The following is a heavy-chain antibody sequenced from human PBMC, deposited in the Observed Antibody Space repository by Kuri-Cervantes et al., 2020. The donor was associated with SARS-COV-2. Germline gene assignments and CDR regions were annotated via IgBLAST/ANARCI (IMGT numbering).Heavy chain of an antibody. Sequence: GESLKISCVASEFNFRYYGMYWVRQAPGKGLEWVAVISYDGRDTYYGDSVRGRFTISRDNSKNTLYLQMNSLRPEDTGVYYCARGYSDYGDRYFDLWGRGTLVTVSS. CDR3: ARGYSDYGDRYFDL. CDR1: EFNFRYYG. J-gene: IGHJ2*01. CDR2: ISYDGRDT. D-gene: IGHD4-17*01. V-gene: IGHV3-30*03.